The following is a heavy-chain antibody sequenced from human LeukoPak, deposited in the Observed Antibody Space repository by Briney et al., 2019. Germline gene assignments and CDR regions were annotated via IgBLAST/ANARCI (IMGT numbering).Heavy chain of an antibody. CDR2: ISGTGVET. V-gene: IGHV3-23*01. CDR3: ANSGNYYDSSGHEY. J-gene: IGHJ4*02. CDR1: GFTSTSYA. Sequence: PGGSLRLSCAASGFTSTSYAMSWVRQAPGKGLEWVSGISGTGVETFYADSVKGRFTISRDNSKNALYLQMSSLRAEDTALYYCANSGNYYDSSGHEYWGQGTLVTVSS. D-gene: IGHD3-22*01.